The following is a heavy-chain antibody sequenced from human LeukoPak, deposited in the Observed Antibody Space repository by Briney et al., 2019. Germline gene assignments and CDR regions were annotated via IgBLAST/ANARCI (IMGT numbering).Heavy chain of an antibody. CDR3: ADLYGSGSYYKGG. CDR2: ISPHNGNT. J-gene: IGHJ4*02. CDR1: GYTFSTYG. V-gene: IGHV1-18*01. D-gene: IGHD3-10*01. Sequence: ASVKVSCKASGYTFSTYGITWVRQAHGQGLEWLGWISPHNGNTNYAQKFQGRVTMTRDTSISTAYMELSRLRSDDTAVYYCADLYGSGSYYKGGWGQGTLVTVSS.